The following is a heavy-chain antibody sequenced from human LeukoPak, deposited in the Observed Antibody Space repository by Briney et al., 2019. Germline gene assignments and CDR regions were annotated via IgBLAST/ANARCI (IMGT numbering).Heavy chain of an antibody. CDR2: IYISGST. J-gene: IGHJ4*02. Sequence: TSETLSLTCIVSGGSVSNYFWSWIRQPAGKGLEWIGRIYISGSTNYNSSLQSRVTMSVDTSKNQFSLKLTSVTAADTAVYYCARALNPLPGTYYFDYWGQGTLVTVSS. CDR1: GGSVSNYF. V-gene: IGHV4-4*07. D-gene: IGHD2-15*01. CDR3: ARALNPLPGTYYFDY.